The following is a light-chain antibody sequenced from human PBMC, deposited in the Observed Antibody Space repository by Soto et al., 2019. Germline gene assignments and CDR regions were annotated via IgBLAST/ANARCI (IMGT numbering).Light chain of an antibody. V-gene: IGLV1-44*01. CDR3: AVWDDSLNGPA. CDR1: GSNIVGNT. CDR2: SNN. J-gene: IGLJ3*02. Sequence: QSVLTQPPSASGTPGQRVTISCSGSGSNIVGNTVNWYQQLPGTAPKLLIYSNNQRPSGVPDRFSGSKSGTSASLAISGLQSEDEADYYCAVWDDSLNGPAFGGGTKLTVL.